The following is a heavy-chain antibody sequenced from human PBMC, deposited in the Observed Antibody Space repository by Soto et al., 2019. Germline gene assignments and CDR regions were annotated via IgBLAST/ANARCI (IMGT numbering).Heavy chain of an antibody. D-gene: IGHD5-12*01. CDR2: ISYDENNK. CDR1: GFAFSSYA. Sequence: QVQLVESGGGVVQPGRSLGLSCAASGFAFSSYAMHWVRQAPGKGLEWVAVISYDENNKYYADSVKGRFTISRDNSKNTLSLQMNSLRPEDTAVYYCASEFRLGHSGYQRYFQHWGQGTLVTVSS. J-gene: IGHJ1*01. V-gene: IGHV3-30-3*01. CDR3: ASEFRLGHSGYQRYFQH.